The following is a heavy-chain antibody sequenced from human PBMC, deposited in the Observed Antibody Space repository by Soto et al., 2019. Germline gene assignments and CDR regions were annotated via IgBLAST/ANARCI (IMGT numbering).Heavy chain of an antibody. CDR2: TYYRSKWYN. V-gene: IGHV6-1*01. CDR1: GDSVSSNSAA. D-gene: IGHD4-17*01. CDR3: ARDSISPTAYYYYYYMDV. J-gene: IGHJ6*03. Sequence: QSPTLSLTCAISGDSVSSNSAAWNWIRQSPSRGLEWLGRTYYRSKWYNDYAVSVKSRITINPDTSKNQFSLQLNSVTPEDTAVYYCARDSISPTAYYYYYYMDVWGKGTTVTVSS.